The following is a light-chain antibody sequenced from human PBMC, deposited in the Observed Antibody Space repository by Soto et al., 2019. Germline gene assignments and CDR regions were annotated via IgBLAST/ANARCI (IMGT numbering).Light chain of an antibody. CDR2: AAS. J-gene: IGKJ3*01. CDR3: QQSHSTPAT. Sequence: DIQMTQSPSSLPASIGDRVTITCRASQNINSYLNWYQQKPGKDPNLLIYAASNLRSGVPSRFSGSGSGTDFTLNISSLQPEDFATYYCQQSHSTPATFGPGTKVDIK. V-gene: IGKV1-39*01. CDR1: QNINSY.